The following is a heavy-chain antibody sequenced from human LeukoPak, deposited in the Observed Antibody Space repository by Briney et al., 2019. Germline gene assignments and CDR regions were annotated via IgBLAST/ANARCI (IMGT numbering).Heavy chain of an antibody. J-gene: IGHJ4*02. V-gene: IGHV1-18*01. CDR2: TSVNNGDT. D-gene: IGHD3-9*01. CDR3: VRDQYLNVMTGSDD. CDR1: GYMFNIYG. Sequence: GASVKVSCKASGYMFNIYGISWVRQAPGQGLEWMAWTSVNNGDTKYGQKFQGRVTVTTDTSTSTVYLELRRLRPDDTAVYYCVRDQYLNVMTGSDDWGQGTLVTVSS.